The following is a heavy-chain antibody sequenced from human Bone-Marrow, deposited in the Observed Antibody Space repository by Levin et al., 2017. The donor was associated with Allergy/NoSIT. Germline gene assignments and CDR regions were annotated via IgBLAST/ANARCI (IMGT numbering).Heavy chain of an antibody. J-gene: IGHJ3*02. D-gene: IGHD5-18*01. CDR1: GFTFRTHD. Sequence: GGSLRLSCAASGFTFRTHDMHWVRQGTGKGLEWVSTIGTAGDTYYPDSVRGRFTISRENAKNSLYLQMKGLSAGDTAVYYCARYNYEYNALDIWGQGTMVTVSS. V-gene: IGHV3-13*01. CDR2: IGTAGDT. CDR3: ARYNYEYNALDI.